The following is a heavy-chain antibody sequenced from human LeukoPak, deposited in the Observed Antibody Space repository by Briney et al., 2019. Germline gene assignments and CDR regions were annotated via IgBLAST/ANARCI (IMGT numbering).Heavy chain of an antibody. V-gene: IGHV3-30*02. Sequence: GGSLRLSCAASGFTFSSNGMHWVRQTPRKGLDWVAFTRYDESKTFYGDSVRGRFTISRDNSKNTLYLQMNGLTTDDSALYYCAKARYSGSPALDFWGQGTLVIVSS. CDR2: TRYDESKT. CDR1: GFTFSSNG. J-gene: IGHJ4*02. CDR3: AKARYSGSPALDF. D-gene: IGHD1-26*01.